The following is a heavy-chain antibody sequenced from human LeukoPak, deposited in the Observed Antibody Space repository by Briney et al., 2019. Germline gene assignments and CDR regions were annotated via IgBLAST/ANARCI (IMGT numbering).Heavy chain of an antibody. CDR2: INPSGGST. CDR3: ARDRRSGYDFYYFDY. V-gene: IGHV1-46*01. CDR1: GYTFTSYY. J-gene: IGHJ4*02. Sequence: ASVKVSCKASGYTFTSYYMHWVRQAPGQGLEWMGIINPSGGSTSYAQKFQGRVTMTRDTSTSTVYMELSSLRSEDTAVYYCARDRRSGYDFYYFDYWGQGTLVTVSS. D-gene: IGHD5-12*01.